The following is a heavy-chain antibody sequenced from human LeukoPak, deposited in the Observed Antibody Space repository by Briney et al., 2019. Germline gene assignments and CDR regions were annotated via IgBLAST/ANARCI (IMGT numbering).Heavy chain of an antibody. D-gene: IGHD3-22*01. CDR3: AKDLRLLPDY. J-gene: IGHJ4*02. V-gene: IGHV3-48*03. Sequence: PGGSLRLSCAASGFTFSNYEMNWVRQAPGKGLEWISHISNIGDIIRYADSVEGRFTISRDNAKNSLYLQMNSLRAEDTAVYYCAKDLRLLPDYWGQGTLVTVSS. CDR1: GFTFSNYE. CDR2: ISNIGDII.